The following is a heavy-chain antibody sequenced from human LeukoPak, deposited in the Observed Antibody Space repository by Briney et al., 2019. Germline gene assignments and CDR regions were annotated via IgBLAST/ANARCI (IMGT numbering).Heavy chain of an antibody. V-gene: IGHV3-21*01. CDR3: ARDRSGSYLSEYFQH. D-gene: IGHD1-26*01. CDR2: ISSSSSYI. J-gene: IGHJ1*01. Sequence: GGSLRLSCAASGFTFSSYSMNWVRQAPGKGLEWVSSISSSSSYIYYADSVKGRFTISRDNAKNSLYLQMNSLRAEDTAVYYCARDRSGSYLSEYFQHWGQGTLVTVSS. CDR1: GFTFSSYS.